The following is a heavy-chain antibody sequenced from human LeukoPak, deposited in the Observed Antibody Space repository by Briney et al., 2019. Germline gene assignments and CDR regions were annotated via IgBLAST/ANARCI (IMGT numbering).Heavy chain of an antibody. Sequence: GGSLRLSCAASGFTLSSYWMHWVRQAPGKGLVWVSRINSDGSSTSYADSVKGRFTISRDNAKNTLYLQMNSLRAEDTAVYYCARDSMRSRMDVWGKGTTVTVSS. V-gene: IGHV3-74*01. CDR1: GFTLSSYW. J-gene: IGHJ6*03. D-gene: IGHD2/OR15-2a*01. CDR3: ARDSMRSRMDV. CDR2: INSDGSST.